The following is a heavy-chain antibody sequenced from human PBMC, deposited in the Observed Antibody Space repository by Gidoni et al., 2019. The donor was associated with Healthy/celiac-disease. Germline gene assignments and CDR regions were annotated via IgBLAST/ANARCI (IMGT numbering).Heavy chain of an antibody. D-gene: IGHD2-21*02. CDR3: AKDHGAVAYCGGDCYRYFDY. V-gene: IGHV3-23*01. CDR2: ISGSGGST. CDR1: GFTFSSYA. Sequence: EVQLLESGGGLVQPGGSLRLSCAASGFTFSSYAMSWVRQAPGKGLEWVSAISGSGGSTYYADSVKGRFTISRDNSKNTLYLQMNSLRAEDTAVYYCAKDHGAVAYCGGDCYRYFDYWGQGTLVTVSS. J-gene: IGHJ4*02.